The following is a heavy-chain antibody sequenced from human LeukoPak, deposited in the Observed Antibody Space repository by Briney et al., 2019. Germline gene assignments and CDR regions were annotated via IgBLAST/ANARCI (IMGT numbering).Heavy chain of an antibody. V-gene: IGHV4-59*08. J-gene: IGHJ2*01. D-gene: IGHD3-10*01. CDR2: IYYSGST. CDR1: GGSISSYY. Sequence: PSETLSLTCTVCGGSISSYYWSWIRQPPGKGLEWIGYIYYSGSTNYNPSLKSRVTISVDTSKNQFSLKLSSVTAADTAVYYCASSDTYYYGSGSSPWYFDLWGRGNLVTVSS. CDR3: ASSDTYYYGSGSSPWYFDL.